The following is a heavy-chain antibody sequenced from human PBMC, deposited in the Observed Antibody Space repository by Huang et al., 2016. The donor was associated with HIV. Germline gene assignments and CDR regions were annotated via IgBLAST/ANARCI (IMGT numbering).Heavy chain of an antibody. D-gene: IGHD6-19*01. V-gene: IGHV4-34*01. CDR1: GGSFSGYY. J-gene: IGHJ4*02. CDR2: IHHIGKS. Sequence: QVQLRQWGAGLVKPSETLSLTCAVYGGSFSGYYWTWIRQSPGKGLEWIGEIHHIGKSNYQPSLKSRVTISKDTAKNQFSLQLTSVSAADTGVYFCAREKAADSAWYGVYYFDYWGEGALVTVTS. CDR3: AREKAADSAWYGVYYFDY.